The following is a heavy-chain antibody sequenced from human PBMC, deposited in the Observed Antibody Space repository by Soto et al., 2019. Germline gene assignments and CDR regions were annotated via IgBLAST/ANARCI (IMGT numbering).Heavy chain of an antibody. D-gene: IGHD6-13*01. Sequence: SVEGYLKASGAPFSSYATSSARQAPGQGLEWMGGIIPIFGAANYGQKVQGRVTITGDESTSTAYMDLSSLRSEDTAVYYCPATDQQQLVTWDFDDWGQGTLVTVSS. CDR2: IIPIFGAA. J-gene: IGHJ4*02. V-gene: IGHV1-69*13. CDR3: PATDQQQLVTWDFDD. CDR1: GAPFSSYA.